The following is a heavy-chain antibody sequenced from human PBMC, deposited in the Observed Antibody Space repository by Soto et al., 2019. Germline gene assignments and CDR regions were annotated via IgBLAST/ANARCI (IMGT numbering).Heavy chain of an antibody. CDR1: GFTFSSYS. J-gene: IGHJ6*02. CDR3: ARDPITIFGVAMDYYYGMDV. Sequence: GGSLRLSCAASGFTFSSYSMNWVRQAPGKGLEWVSYISSSSSTIYYADSVKGRFTISRDNAKNSLYLQINSLRDEDTAVYYCARDPITIFGVAMDYYYGMDVWGQGTTVTVSS. V-gene: IGHV3-48*02. D-gene: IGHD3-3*01. CDR2: ISSSSSTI.